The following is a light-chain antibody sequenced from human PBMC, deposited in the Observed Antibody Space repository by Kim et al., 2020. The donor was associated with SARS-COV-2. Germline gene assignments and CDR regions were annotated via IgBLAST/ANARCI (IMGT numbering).Light chain of an antibody. V-gene: IGKV3-15*01. Sequence: VSPGERATLSCRASHSVNSNLAWYQQKPGQAPRLLIYGASTRATGIPARFSGSGSGTEFTLTISSLQSEDFAVFYCQQYDNWPPYTFGQGTKLEI. CDR1: HSVNSN. CDR2: GAS. CDR3: QQYDNWPPYT. J-gene: IGKJ2*01.